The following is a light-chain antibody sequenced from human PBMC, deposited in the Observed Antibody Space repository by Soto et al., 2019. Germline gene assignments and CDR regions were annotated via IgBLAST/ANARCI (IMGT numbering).Light chain of an antibody. CDR1: SSDVGNYNF. CDR2: DVT. J-gene: IGLJ1*01. CDR3: CSFAGSFYV. Sequence: QSALTQPRSVSGSPGQSVTISCTGTSSDVGNYNFVSWFQQHPGKAPKLMIYDVTQRPSGVPDRFSGSKSGNTAFLTISGLQAEDEADYYCCSFAGSFYVFGTGTKVTVL. V-gene: IGLV2-11*01.